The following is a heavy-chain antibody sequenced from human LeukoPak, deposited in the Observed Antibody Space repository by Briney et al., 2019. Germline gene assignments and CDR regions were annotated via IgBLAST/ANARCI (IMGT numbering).Heavy chain of an antibody. CDR3: TRGPTQQWLYYGMDV. J-gene: IGHJ6*02. D-gene: IGHD5-18*01. Sequence: CLRLSCTASGFTFGDHAMSWVRQAPGKGLEWVGFIRSKTYGGTTEYAASVKGRFTISREDSKSIGYLEMNRPKTEDTAVYYCTRGPTQQWLYYGMDVWGQGTTVTVSS. V-gene: IGHV3-49*04. CDR1: GFTFGDHA. CDR2: IRSKTYGGTT.